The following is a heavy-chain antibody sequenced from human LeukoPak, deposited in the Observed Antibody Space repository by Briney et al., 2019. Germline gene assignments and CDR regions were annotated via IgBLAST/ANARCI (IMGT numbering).Heavy chain of an antibody. Sequence: SQTLSLTCTVSGGSISSYYWGWIRQPPGKGLEWIGYIYCSGSTNYNPSLKSRVTISVDTSKNQFSLKLSSVTAADTAVYYCARIAVGWFDPWGQGTLVTVSS. D-gene: IGHD2-21*01. J-gene: IGHJ5*02. CDR2: IYCSGST. CDR1: GGSISSYY. CDR3: ARIAVGWFDP. V-gene: IGHV4-59*01.